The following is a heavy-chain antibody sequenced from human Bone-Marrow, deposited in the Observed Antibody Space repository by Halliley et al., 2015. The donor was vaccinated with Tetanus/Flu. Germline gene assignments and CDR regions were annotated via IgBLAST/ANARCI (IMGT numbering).Heavy chain of an antibody. CDR3: AKPALEMATITYYFDY. D-gene: IGHD4-4*01. V-gene: IGHV3-23*01. J-gene: IGHJ4*02. Sequence: RSGNGGSPFYADSVEGRFTSSRDNSKNTLYLQMNSLRAEDTAVYYCAKPALEMATITYYFDYWGQGTLVTVSS. CDR2: RSGNGGSP.